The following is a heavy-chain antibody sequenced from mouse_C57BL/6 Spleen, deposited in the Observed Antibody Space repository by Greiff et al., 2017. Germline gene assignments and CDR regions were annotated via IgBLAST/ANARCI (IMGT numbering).Heavy chain of an antibody. J-gene: IGHJ2*01. CDR1: GYSITSGYY. CDR3: ARAGTRGVFDY. D-gene: IGHD3-3*01. Sequence: EVKLVESGPGLVKPSQSLSLTCSVTGYSITSGYYWNWIRQFPGNKLEWMGYISYDGSNNYNPSLKNRISITRDTSKNQFFLKLNSVTTEDTATYYCARAGTRGVFDYWGQGTTLTVSS. V-gene: IGHV3-6*01. CDR2: ISYDGSN.